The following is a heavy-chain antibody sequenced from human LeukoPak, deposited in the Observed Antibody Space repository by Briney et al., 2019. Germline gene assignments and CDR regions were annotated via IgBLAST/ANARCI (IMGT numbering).Heavy chain of an antibody. Sequence: GGSLRLSCAGSGFTLSTYAMSWVRQAPGKGLEWVSGISGSDDTTYYADSVKGRFTISRDNSKNTLYLQMNSLRAEDTAVYYCARGDSSGWYNLYYYGMDVWGQGTTVTVSS. CDR3: ARGDSSGWYNLYYYGMDV. CDR2: ISGSDDTT. J-gene: IGHJ6*02. CDR1: GFTLSTYA. D-gene: IGHD6-19*01. V-gene: IGHV3-23*01.